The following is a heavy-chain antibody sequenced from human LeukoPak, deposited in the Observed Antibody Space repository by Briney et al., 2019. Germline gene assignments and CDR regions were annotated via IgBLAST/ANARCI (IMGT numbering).Heavy chain of an antibody. CDR2: ISYDGSNK. D-gene: IGHD2-2*01. Sequence: PGRSLRLSCAASGFTFSSYAMHWVRQAPGKGLEWVAVISYDGSNKYYADSVKGRFTISRDNSKNTLYLQMNSLRAEDTAVYYCARDGTRGHQLPMGWFDYWGQGTLVTVSS. V-gene: IGHV3-30-3*01. CDR1: GFTFSSYA. CDR3: ARDGTRGHQLPMGWFDY. J-gene: IGHJ4*02.